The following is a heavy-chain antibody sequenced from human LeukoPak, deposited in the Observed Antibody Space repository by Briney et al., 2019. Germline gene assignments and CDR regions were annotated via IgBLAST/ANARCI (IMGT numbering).Heavy chain of an antibody. CDR3: ARGSRRLADFHY. Sequence: PSETLSLTCTVSGDSISSSDYYWGWIRQPPGKGLGWIGTISYSGSTYYNPSLQSRVTISVDTSKNQFSLELSSVTAADTAVYYCARGSRRLADFHYWAREPWSPSPQ. D-gene: IGHD1-26*01. CDR2: ISYSGST. V-gene: IGHV4-39*01. CDR1: GDSISSSDYY. J-gene: IGHJ4*02.